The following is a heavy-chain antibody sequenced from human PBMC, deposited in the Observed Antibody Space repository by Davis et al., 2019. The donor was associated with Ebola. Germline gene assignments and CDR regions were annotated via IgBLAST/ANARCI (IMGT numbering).Heavy chain of an antibody. J-gene: IGHJ2*01. CDR1: GFTFASYA. CDR2: ISGSGGST. V-gene: IGHV3-23*01. Sequence: PGGSLRLSCAASGFTFASYAMSWVRQAPGKGLEWVSAISGSGGSTYYADSVKGRFTISRDNSKNTLYLQMNNLRAEDTALYYCAKDKTMATQYWYFDLWGRGTLVTVSS. D-gene: IGHD4/OR15-4a*01. CDR3: AKDKTMATQYWYFDL.